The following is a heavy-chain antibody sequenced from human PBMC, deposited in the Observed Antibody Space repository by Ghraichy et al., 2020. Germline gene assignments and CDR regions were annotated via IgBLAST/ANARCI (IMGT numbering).Heavy chain of an antibody. D-gene: IGHD1-14*01. CDR2: ISWDGGST. CDR3: AKNGRGFPYNYGMDV. Sequence: GESLNISCAASGFTFDDYTMHWVRQAPGKGLEWVSLISWDGGSTYYAYSVKGRFTISRDNSKNSLYLQMNSLRTEDTALYYCAKNGRGFPYNYGMDVWGQGTTVTVSS. J-gene: IGHJ6*02. V-gene: IGHV3-43*01. CDR1: GFTFDDYT.